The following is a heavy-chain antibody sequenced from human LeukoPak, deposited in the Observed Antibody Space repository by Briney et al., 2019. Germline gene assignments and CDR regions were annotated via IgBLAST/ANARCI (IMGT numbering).Heavy chain of an antibody. J-gene: IGHJ4*02. CDR3: ARTYPGGAALFDY. CDR2: ISSSSSTI. CDR1: GFTFSSYS. V-gene: IGHV3-48*01. Sequence: GGSLRLSCAASGFTFSSYSMNWVRQAPGKGLEGVSYISSSSSTIYYADSVKGRFTISRDNAKNSLYLQMNSLRAEDTAVYYCARTYPGGAALFDYWGQGTLVTVSS. D-gene: IGHD6-25*01.